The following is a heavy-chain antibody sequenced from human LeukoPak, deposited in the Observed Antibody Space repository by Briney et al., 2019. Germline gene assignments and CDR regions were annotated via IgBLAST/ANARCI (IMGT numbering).Heavy chain of an antibody. CDR2: IRYDGSNK. V-gene: IGHV3-30*02. Sequence: PGGSLRLSCAASGFTFSSYGMHWVRQAPGKGLERVAFIRYDGSNKYYADSVKGRFTISRDNSKNTLYLQMNSLRAEDTAVYYCASRTPPLRGPETQHWGQGTLVTVSS. J-gene: IGHJ1*01. CDR1: GFTFSSYG. CDR3: ASRTPPLRGPETQH. D-gene: IGHD1-14*01.